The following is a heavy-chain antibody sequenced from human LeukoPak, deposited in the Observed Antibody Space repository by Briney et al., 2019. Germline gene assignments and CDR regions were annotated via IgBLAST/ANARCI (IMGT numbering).Heavy chain of an antibody. CDR2: ISWNSGSI. V-gene: IGHV3-9*01. J-gene: IGHJ1*01. CDR3: AKDLSPYDSSGYSGFQH. CDR1: GFTFDDYA. Sequence: GGSLRLSCAASGFTFDDYAMHWVRQAPGKGLEWVSGISWNSGSIGYADSVKGRFTISRDNAKNSLYLQMNSLRAEDTALYYCAKDLSPYDSSGYSGFQHWGQGTLVTVSS. D-gene: IGHD3-22*01.